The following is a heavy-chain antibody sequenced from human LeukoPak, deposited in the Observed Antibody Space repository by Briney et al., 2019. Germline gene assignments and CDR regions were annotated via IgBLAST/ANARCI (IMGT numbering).Heavy chain of an antibody. CDR2: ITGSGDST. CDR1: GFTLRSYA. D-gene: IGHD5-12*01. J-gene: IGHJ4*02. V-gene: IGHV3-23*01. CDR3: AKSWTASGLLVRLIDY. Sequence: GGSLRLSCGVSGFTLRSYAMNWVRQAPGKGREWVSGITGSGDSTYYADSVKARFTISRDNSKNTLYLQMNSLRAEDTAVYYCAKSWTASGLLVRLIDYWGQGTLVTVSS.